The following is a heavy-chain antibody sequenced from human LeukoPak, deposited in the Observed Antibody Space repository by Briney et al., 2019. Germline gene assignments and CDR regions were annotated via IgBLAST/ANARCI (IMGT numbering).Heavy chain of an antibody. J-gene: IGHJ5*02. CDR2: IYYSGTTYT. Sequence: PSETLSLTCTVSGGSISSSNPYWGWIRQPPGKGLEWIGSIYYSGTTYTYYNPSLKSRVTISIDTSKNQFSLKLSFVTAADTAVYYCARHTMVRGVLTWFDPWGQGTLVTVSS. D-gene: IGHD3-10*01. CDR1: GGSISSSNPY. V-gene: IGHV4-39*01. CDR3: ARHTMVRGVLTWFDP.